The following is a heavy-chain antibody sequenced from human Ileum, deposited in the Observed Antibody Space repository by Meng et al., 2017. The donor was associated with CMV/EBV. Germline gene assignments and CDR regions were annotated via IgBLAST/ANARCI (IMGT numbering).Heavy chain of an antibody. D-gene: IGHD1-1*01. CDR1: GFSFSAYW. CDR2: ISSDGTTT. J-gene: IGHJ4*02. Sequence: LVFSCAASGFSFSAYWMFWVRQAPGKGLVWVSRISSDGTTTTYADSVKGRFTISRDNAKNTLYLRMDSLRVDDTAVYYCTKGTWGFDSWGQGTLVTVSS. CDR3: TKGTWGFDS. V-gene: IGHV3-74*01.